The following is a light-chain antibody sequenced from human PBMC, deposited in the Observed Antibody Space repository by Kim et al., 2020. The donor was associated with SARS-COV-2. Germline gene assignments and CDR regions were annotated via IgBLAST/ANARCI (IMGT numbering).Light chain of an antibody. V-gene: IGKV1-17*03. CDR1: QDIGNS. CDR3: LQHSRYTPT. CDR2: AAS. Sequence: FASVRDRVTITGRASQDIGNSLAWFQQIPGKAPKRLIYAASTLHSGVPSRFSGSGAGTEFTFTISSLQPEDFATYYCLQHSRYTPTFGGGTKLEI. J-gene: IGKJ4*01.